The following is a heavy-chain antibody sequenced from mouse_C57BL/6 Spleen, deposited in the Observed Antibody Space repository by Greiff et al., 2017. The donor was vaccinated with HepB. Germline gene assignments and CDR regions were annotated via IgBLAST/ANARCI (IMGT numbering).Heavy chain of an antibody. V-gene: IGHV1-26*01. Sequence: EVQLQQSGPELVKPGASVKISCKASGYTFTDYYMNWVKQSHGKSLEWIGDINPNNGGTSYNQKFKGKATLTVDKSSSTAYMELRSLTSEDSAVYYCARRTWLRQGFDYWGQGTTLTVSS. J-gene: IGHJ2*01. CDR1: GYTFTDYY. CDR3: ARRTWLRQGFDY. CDR2: INPNNGGT. D-gene: IGHD2-2*01.